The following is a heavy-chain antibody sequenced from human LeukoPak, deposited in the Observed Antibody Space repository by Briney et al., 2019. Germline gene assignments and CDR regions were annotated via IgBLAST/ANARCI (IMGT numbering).Heavy chain of an antibody. D-gene: IGHD3-10*01. CDR1: GYTFTSYG. J-gene: IGHJ4*02. V-gene: IGHV1-18*01. CDR3: ARIDRFGELLRYNC. Sequence: ASVKVSCKASGYTFTSYGISWVRQAPGQGLEWMGWISAYNGNTNYAQKLQGRVTMTTDTSTSTAYMELRSLRSDDTAVYHCARIDRFGELLRYNCWGQGTLVTVSS. CDR2: ISAYNGNT.